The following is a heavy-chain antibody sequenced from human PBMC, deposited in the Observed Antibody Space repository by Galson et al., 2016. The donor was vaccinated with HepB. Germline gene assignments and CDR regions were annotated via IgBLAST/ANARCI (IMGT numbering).Heavy chain of an antibody. CDR3: TRAYVGKARRGTYWYFDL. Sequence: LRLSCAASGFTFNSYNMNWVRQAPGKGLEWVSSITSSSNYIYYADSVRGRFTISRDNAKNSLHLQMNSLRAEDTAVYYCTRAYVGKARRGTYWYFDLWGQGTLVTVSS. J-gene: IGHJ2*01. D-gene: IGHD4-23*01. CDR1: GFTFNSYN. CDR2: ITSSSNYI. V-gene: IGHV3-21*01.